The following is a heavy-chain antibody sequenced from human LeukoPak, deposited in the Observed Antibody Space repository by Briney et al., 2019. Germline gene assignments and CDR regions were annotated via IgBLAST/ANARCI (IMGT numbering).Heavy chain of an antibody. CDR1: GFTFSSYA. V-gene: IGHV3-30*18. Sequence: PGGSLRLSCAASGFTFSSYAMHWVRQAPGKGLEWVAVISYDGSNKYYADSVKGRFTISRDNSKNTLYLQMNSLRAEDTAVYYCAKAHLYSSSWGIDYWGQGTLSPSPQ. J-gene: IGHJ4*02. CDR3: AKAHLYSSSWGIDY. D-gene: IGHD6-13*01. CDR2: ISYDGSNK.